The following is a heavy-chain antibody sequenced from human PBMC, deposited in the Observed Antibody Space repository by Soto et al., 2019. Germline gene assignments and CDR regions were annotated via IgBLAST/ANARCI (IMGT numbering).Heavy chain of an antibody. CDR3: VRGHKGAFVY. J-gene: IGHJ4*02. CDR1: GFTFSSYS. V-gene: IGHV3-21*05. Sequence: PGGALRLSCAGSGFTFSSYSMNWVRQAPGKGTEGISYIGSSHNDIGYAASVKGRFTISRDNAKDSLYLQMNSLRVEDTAFFYLVRGHKGAFVYSSPATLVTRSS. D-gene: IGHD3-16*01. CDR2: IGSSHNDI.